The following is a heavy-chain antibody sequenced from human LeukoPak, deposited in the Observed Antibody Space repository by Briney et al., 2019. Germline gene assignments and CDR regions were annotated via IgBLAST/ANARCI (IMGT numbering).Heavy chain of an antibody. CDR2: IIPILGIA. CDR3: ARAPGDHDAFDI. J-gene: IGHJ3*02. V-gene: IGHV1-69*04. D-gene: IGHD7-27*01. Sequence: SVKVSCKASGGTFSSYAISWVRQAPGQGLEWMGRIIPILGIANYAQKFQGRVTITADKSTSTAYMELSSLRSEDTAVYYCARAPGDHDAFDIWGQGAMVTVSS. CDR1: GGTFSSYA.